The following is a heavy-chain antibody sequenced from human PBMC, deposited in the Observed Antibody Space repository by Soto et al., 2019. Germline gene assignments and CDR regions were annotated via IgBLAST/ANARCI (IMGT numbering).Heavy chain of an antibody. CDR2: IYNTGSI. CDR1: GDSISNYY. J-gene: IGHJ4*02. D-gene: IGHD6-19*01. Sequence: QVQLQESGPGLVKPSETLSLICTVSGDSISNYYWSWIRQPPGKGLEWIGYIYNTGSINYNPSLKSRGTISVDTSKKQVSLKVNSVTAADTAIYYCAGSTSGWYGATQGFDYWGQGTLVTVSS. V-gene: IGHV4-59*01. CDR3: AGSTSGWYGATQGFDY.